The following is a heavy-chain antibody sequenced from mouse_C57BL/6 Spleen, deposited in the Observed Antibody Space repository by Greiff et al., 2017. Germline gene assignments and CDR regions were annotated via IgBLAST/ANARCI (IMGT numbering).Heavy chain of an antibody. CDR2: INPNYGTT. CDR3: ARRGLEGGIYYLDY. Sequence: VQLQQSGPELVQPGASVKISCTASGYSFTDYNMNWVKQSNGKSLEWIGVINPNYGTTSYNQKFKSKATLTVDQSSSTAYMQLNSLTAEDSAVYYCARRGLEGGIYYLDYWGQGTTLTVSS. D-gene: IGHD3-1*01. V-gene: IGHV1-39*01. J-gene: IGHJ2*01. CDR1: GYSFTDYN.